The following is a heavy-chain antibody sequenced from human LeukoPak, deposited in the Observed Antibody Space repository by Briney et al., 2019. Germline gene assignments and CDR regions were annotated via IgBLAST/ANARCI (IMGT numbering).Heavy chain of an antibody. CDR1: GGTFSSYA. V-gene: IGHV1-8*03. D-gene: IGHD6-13*01. J-gene: IGHJ4*02. CDR2: MNTKSGNT. CDR3: ATGQQLVPLFDY. Sequence: GASVKVSCKASGGTFSSYAISWVRQAPGQGLEWMGWMNTKSGNTGHAQKFQGRVTITRDTSISTVYMELSSPRSEDTAVYYCATGQQLVPLFDYWGQGTLVTVSS.